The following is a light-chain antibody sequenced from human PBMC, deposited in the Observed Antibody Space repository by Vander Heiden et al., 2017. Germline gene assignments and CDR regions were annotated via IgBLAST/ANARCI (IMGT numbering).Light chain of an antibody. CDR1: RSVTNN. CDR2: GIS. J-gene: IGKJ2*01. Sequence: VLTQPPATLSVSPGERATLSCRASRSVTNNLAWYQQRHGQSPRLLIYGISTRATGTPPRFSGSGDGRDFTLTISSLQSEDVAVYYCQQYDNWPKTFGQGTKVEIK. V-gene: IGKV3-15*01. CDR3: QQYDNWPKT.